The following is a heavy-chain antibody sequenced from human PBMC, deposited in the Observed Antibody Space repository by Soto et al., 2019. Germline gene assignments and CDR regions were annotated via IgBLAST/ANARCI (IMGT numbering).Heavy chain of an antibody. V-gene: IGHV1-69*13. D-gene: IGHD4-17*01. CDR2: IIPFFGTS. Sequence: SVKVSCKASGGTFRTESINWVRQAPGQGLEWMGGIIPFFGTSDYAQKFQDRLRITADESTTTAYMELSGLRFQDTAVYYCARGIKYGDYSRWFDPWGPGTLVTVSS. J-gene: IGHJ5*02. CDR3: ARGIKYGDYSRWFDP. CDR1: GGTFRTES.